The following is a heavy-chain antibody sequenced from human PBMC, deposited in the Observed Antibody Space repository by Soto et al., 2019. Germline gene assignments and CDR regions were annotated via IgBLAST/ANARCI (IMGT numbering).Heavy chain of an antibody. CDR1: GGSFSGYQ. CDR3: ARGWRFDP. CDR2: INHSGTT. V-gene: IGHV4-34*01. D-gene: IGHD1-1*01. J-gene: IGHJ5*02. Sequence: QVQLQQWGAGLLKPSETLSLTCGVYGGSFSGYQWNWIRQSPGQGLEWIGEINHSGTTKYNPSLESRINLSVDTPKKQFSLKMFSVTAADTAIYYCARGWRFDPWGQGTQVTVSS.